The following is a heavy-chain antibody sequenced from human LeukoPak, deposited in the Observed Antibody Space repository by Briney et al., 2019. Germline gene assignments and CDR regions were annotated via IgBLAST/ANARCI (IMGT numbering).Heavy chain of an antibody. CDR2: INHSGSA. D-gene: IGHD2-2*01. CDR3: ARSAIVVVPAANYWFDP. V-gene: IGHV4-34*01. Sequence: SETLSLTCAVYGGSFSGYYWSWIRQPPGKGLEWIGEINHSGSANYNPSLKSRVTISVDTSKNQFSLKLSSVTAADTAVYYCARSAIVVVPAANYWFDPWGQGTLVTVSS. CDR1: GGSFSGYY. J-gene: IGHJ5*02.